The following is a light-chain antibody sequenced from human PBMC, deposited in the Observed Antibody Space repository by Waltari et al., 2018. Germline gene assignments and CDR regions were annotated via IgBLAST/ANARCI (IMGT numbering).Light chain of an antibody. CDR2: GST. CDR3: QSYDSSLSGSV. CDR1: SSNIGAGYD. V-gene: IGLV1-40*01. Sequence: QSVLTQPPSVSGAPGQRVTISCTGSSSNIGAGYDVHWYQQLPGTAPKLLTYGSTNRPVGVPDRFSGSKSGTPASLAITGLQAEDEADYYCQSYDSSLSGSVFGGGTKLTVL. J-gene: IGLJ2*01.